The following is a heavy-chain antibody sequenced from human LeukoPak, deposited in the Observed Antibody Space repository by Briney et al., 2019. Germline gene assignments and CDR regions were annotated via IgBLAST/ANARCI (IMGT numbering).Heavy chain of an antibody. V-gene: IGHV1-69*01. D-gene: IGHD6-19*01. CDR1: LGTLSSYA. CDR2: IIPIFGTA. CDR3: ARVNLAVAALGY. Sequence: SVKVSCKPSLGTLSSYAVSWVRQAPRPGLEGMGGIIPIFGTANYAQKLQGRVTITADESTSTAYMELSSLRSEGTAVYYCARVNLAVAALGYWGQGTLVTVSS. J-gene: IGHJ4*02.